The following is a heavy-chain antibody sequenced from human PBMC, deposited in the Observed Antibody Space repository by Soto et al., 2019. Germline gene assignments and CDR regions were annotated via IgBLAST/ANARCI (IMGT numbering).Heavy chain of an antibody. V-gene: IGHV3-21*01. CDR3: ARSPGRDGYNHFDY. CDR1: GFTFSIYS. CDR2: ISSGSSYI. D-gene: IGHD5-12*01. J-gene: IGHJ4*02. Sequence: EVQLVESGGGLVKPGGSLRLSCAASGFTFSIYSMNWVRQAPGKGLEWVSPISSGSSYIYYTDSVKGRFTISRDNAKNSLYLQMNSLRAEDTAVYYCARSPGRDGYNHFDYWGQGTLVTVSS.